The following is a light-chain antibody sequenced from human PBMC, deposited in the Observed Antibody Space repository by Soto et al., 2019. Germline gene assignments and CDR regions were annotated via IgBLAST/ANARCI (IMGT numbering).Light chain of an antibody. Sequence: EIVLTQSPGTLSLSPGERATLSCRASQSVSSSYLAWYQQKPGQAPRLLIYDASSRATGIPDRFSGSGSGTDFTLTISRLEPEDFAVYYCQQYGSSLYTFGQGPKLEIK. V-gene: IGKV3-20*01. J-gene: IGKJ2*01. CDR2: DAS. CDR3: QQYGSSLYT. CDR1: QSVSSSY.